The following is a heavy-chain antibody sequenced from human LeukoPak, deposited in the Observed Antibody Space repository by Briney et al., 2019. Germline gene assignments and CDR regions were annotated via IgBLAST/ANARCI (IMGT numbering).Heavy chain of an antibody. D-gene: IGHD2-8*01. CDR2: IYTSGST. CDR3: ARDGPVYYRGAFDI. J-gene: IGHJ3*02. V-gene: IGHV4-61*02. CDR1: GGSISSGSYY. Sequence: SETLSLTCTVSGGSISSGSYYWSWIRQPAGKGLEWIGRIYTSGSTNYNPSLKSRVTISVDTSKNQFSLKLSSVTAADTAVYYCARDGPVYYRGAFDIWGQGTMVIVSS.